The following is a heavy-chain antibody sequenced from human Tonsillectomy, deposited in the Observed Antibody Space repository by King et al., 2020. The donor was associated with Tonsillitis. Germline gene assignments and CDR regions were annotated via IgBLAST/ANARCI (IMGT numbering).Heavy chain of an antibody. D-gene: IGHD5-18*01. Sequence: VQLVESGGGLVQPGGSLRLSCAASGFTFSSYDMHWVRQATGKGLEWFSAIGTAGDTSYQGSVKGRFTISRENAKNPLYLQMNSLRAGDTAVYYCARGDTAMDAFDYWGQGTLVTVSS. CDR1: GFTFSSYD. CDR3: ARGDTAMDAFDY. J-gene: IGHJ4*02. V-gene: IGHV3-13*04. CDR2: IGTAGDT.